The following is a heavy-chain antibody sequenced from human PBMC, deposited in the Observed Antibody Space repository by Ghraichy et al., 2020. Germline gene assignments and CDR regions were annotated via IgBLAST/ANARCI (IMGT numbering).Heavy chain of an antibody. J-gene: IGHJ4*02. CDR1: GFTFTTYW. CDR2: IKQDGSEK. D-gene: IGHD6-6*01. Sequence: SCAASGFTFTTYWMSWIRQAPGKGLEWVANIKQDGSEKYYVDSVKGRFTISRDNAKNSLYVQMNSLRAEDTAVYSRGLAAPDSWGQGTLVTVSS. V-gene: IGHV3-7*03. CDR3: GLAAPDS.